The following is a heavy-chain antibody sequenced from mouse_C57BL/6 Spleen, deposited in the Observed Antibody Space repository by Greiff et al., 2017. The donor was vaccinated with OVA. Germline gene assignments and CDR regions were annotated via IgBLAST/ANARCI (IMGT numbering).Heavy chain of an antibody. CDR3: ARRAHDGYLFAY. CDR1: GFTFTSYW. CDR2: IDPSDSYT. V-gene: IGHV1-50*01. D-gene: IGHD2-3*01. J-gene: IGHJ2*01. Sequence: QVQLQQPGAELVKPGASVKLSCKASGFTFTSYWMQWVKQRPGQGLEWIGEIDPSDSYTYYKQQFKGKATLTVDTSSSTDFMHLSSLTSEDSAVYYCARRAHDGYLFAYWGQGTPLTVSA.